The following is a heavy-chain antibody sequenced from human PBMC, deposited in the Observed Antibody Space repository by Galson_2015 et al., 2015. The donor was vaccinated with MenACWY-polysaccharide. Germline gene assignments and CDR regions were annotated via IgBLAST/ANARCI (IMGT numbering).Heavy chain of an antibody. Sequence: SLRLSCAASGFTFSSYSMNWVRQAPGKGLEWLSYISRGSSTIYYADSVKGRFTISRDNAKNSLYLQINSLRAEDTAVYYCARWRLDYWGQGTLVTVSS. CDR1: GFTFSSYS. J-gene: IGHJ4*02. CDR3: ARWRLDY. CDR2: ISRGSSTI. V-gene: IGHV3-48*01.